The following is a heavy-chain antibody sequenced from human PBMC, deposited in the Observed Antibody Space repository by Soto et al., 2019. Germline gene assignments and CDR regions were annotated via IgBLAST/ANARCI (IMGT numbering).Heavy chain of an antibody. D-gene: IGHD3-16*01. CDR3: ARAHLPWGYHSYRMGV. V-gene: IGHV3-64*01. Sequence: EVQLVESGGGLVQPGGSLTLSCVASGFTFTTYCMHWVRQAPGKGLEYLSAISNDAVHTYYANSVKDRFTISRYNCHDTLYLHMGSLRPKGMTVSYCARAHLPWGYHSYRMGVWRQGTTVTVSS. J-gene: IGHJ6*02. CDR1: GFTFTTYC. CDR2: ISNDAVHT.